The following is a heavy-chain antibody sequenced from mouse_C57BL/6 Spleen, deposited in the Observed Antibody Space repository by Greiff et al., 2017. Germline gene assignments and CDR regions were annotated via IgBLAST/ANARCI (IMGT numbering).Heavy chain of an antibody. D-gene: IGHD1-1*01. Sequence: EVHLVESGGGLVKPGGSLKLSCAASGFTFSDYGMHWVRQAPEKGLEWVAYISSGRSTIYYADTVKGRFTISRDNAKNTLFLQMTSLRSEDTAMYYCAREGYGSSYVYAMDYWGQGTSVTVSS. CDR3: AREGYGSSYVYAMDY. CDR2: ISSGRSTI. J-gene: IGHJ4*01. V-gene: IGHV5-17*01. CDR1: GFTFSDYG.